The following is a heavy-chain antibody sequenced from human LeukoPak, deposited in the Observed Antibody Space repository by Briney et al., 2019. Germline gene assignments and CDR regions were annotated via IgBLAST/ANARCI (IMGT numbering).Heavy chain of an antibody. CDR2: ISSSGSTI. V-gene: IGHV3-48*03. D-gene: IGHD5-18*01. CDR1: GFSVNGND. CDR3: ARDPRGGYTYADG. Sequence: PGGSLRLSCAASGFSVNGNDMIWVRQAPGKGLEWVSYISSSGSTIYYADSVKGRFTISRDNAKNSLYLQMNSLRAEDTAVYYCARDPRGGYTYADGWGQGTLVTVSS. J-gene: IGHJ4*02.